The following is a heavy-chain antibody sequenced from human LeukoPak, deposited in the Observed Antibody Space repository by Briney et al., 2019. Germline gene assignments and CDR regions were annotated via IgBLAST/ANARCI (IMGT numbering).Heavy chain of an antibody. CDR1: GFTFSSYG. V-gene: IGHV3-33*06. D-gene: IGHD6-13*01. Sequence: GGSLRLSCAASGFTFSSYGMHWVRQAPGKGLEWVAVIWYDGSNKYYADPVKGRFTISRGNSKNTLYLQMNSLRAEDTAVYYCVKEGAAAGIDAFDIWGQGTMVTVSS. CDR2: IWYDGSNK. CDR3: VKEGAAAGIDAFDI. J-gene: IGHJ3*02.